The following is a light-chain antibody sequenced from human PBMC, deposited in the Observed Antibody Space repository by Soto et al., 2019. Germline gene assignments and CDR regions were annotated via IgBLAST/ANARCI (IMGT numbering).Light chain of an antibody. J-gene: IGKJ4*01. V-gene: IGKV1-5*01. CDR3: QEYSSF. CDR2: EAS. Sequence: DIHMTQSPSTLSASVGDRVTITCRASRDITRWLAWYQQKPGRAPKVLIYEASNLQSGVPSRFSGSGSGTEFTITLSSLQPDDFGTYYCQEYSSFFGGGTRVEIK. CDR1: RDITRW.